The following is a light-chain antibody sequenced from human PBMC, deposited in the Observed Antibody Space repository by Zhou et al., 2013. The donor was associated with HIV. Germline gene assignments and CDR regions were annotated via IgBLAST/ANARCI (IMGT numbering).Light chain of an antibody. CDR2: DAS. J-gene: IGKJ2*01. CDR1: HDISNY. CDR3: QQYDNLST. Sequence: DIQMTQSPSSLSASIGDRVTITCQASHDISNYLSWYQQKSGKAPKMLIFDASRLETGVPSRFSGSGSRTEFTFTISSLQPEDVGTYYCQQYDNLSTFGQGTKLEIK. V-gene: IGKV1-33*01.